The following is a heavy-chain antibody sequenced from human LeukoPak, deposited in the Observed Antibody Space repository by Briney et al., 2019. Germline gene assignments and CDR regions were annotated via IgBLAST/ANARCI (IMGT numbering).Heavy chain of an antibody. D-gene: IGHD4-17*01. Sequence: GRSLRLSCAASGFIFSSYGMHWVRQAPGKGLEWVAVIWYDGSNKYYADSVKGRFTISRDNSKNTLYLQMNSLRAEDTAVYYCARGYGDYVASGFHHWGQGTLVTVSS. CDR2: IWYDGSNK. J-gene: IGHJ1*01. CDR3: ARGYGDYVASGFHH. CDR1: GFIFSSYG. V-gene: IGHV3-33*01.